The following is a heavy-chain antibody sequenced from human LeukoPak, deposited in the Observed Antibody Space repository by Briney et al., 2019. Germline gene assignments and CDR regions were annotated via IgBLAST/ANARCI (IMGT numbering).Heavy chain of an antibody. CDR2: IYHSGST. V-gene: IGHV4-4*02. Sequence: SETLSLTCTVSGGSISSSNWWRWVRQPPGKGLEWIGEIYHSGSTNYNPSLKSRVTISVDKPKNQFSLKLSSVTAADTAVYYCARDDSGNWFYFDFWGQGSLVTVSS. J-gene: IGHJ4*02. CDR3: ARDDSGNWFYFDF. D-gene: IGHD6-13*01. CDR1: GGSISSSNW.